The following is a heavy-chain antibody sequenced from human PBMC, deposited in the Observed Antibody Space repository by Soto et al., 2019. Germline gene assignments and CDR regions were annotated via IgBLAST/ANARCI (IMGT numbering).Heavy chain of an antibody. CDR3: ARDSGYSGITMVRGVTNPIDY. D-gene: IGHD3-10*01. CDR2: ISSSGSTI. Sequence: QVQLVESGGGLVKPGGSLRLSCAASGFTFSDYYMSWIRQAPGKGLEWVSYISSSGSTIYYADSVKGRFTISRDNAKNSLYLQMNSLRAEDTAVYYCARDSGYSGITMVRGVTNPIDYWGQGTLVTVSS. V-gene: IGHV3-11*01. CDR1: GFTFSDYY. J-gene: IGHJ4*02.